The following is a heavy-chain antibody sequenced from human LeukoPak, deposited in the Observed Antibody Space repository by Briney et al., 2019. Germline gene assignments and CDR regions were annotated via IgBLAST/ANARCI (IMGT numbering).Heavy chain of an antibody. D-gene: IGHD3-16*01. V-gene: IGHV4-34*01. CDR1: GGSFSGYY. CDR3: ARIGYYYYYGMDV. Sequence: SETLSLTCAVYGGSFSGYYWSWIRQPPGKGLEWIGEINHSGSTNYNPSLKSRVTISVDTSKNQLSLKLSSVTAADTAVYYCARIGYYYYYGMDVWGQGTTVTVSS. J-gene: IGHJ6*02. CDR2: INHSGST.